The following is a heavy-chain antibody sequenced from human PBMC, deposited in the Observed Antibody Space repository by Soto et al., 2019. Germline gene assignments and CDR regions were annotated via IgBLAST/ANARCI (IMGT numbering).Heavy chain of an antibody. Sequence: PSETLSLTCTVSGGSISSSSYYWGWIRQPPGKGLEWIGSIYYSGSTYYNPSLKSRVTIYVDTSKNQFSLKLSSVKDADTDVYYCARTNRIIQYSSTWHPTESWFDPWGQGSLVTVSS. V-gene: IGHV4-39*01. J-gene: IGHJ5*02. D-gene: IGHD6-13*01. CDR1: GGSISSSSYY. CDR2: IYYSGST. CDR3: ARTNRIIQYSSTWHPTESWFDP.